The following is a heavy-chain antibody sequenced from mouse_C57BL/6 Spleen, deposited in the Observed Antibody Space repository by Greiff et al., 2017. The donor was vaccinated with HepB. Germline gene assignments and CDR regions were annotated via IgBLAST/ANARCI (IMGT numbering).Heavy chain of an antibody. V-gene: IGHV5-9-1*02. CDR2: ISSGGDYI. J-gene: IGHJ2*01. D-gene: IGHD4-1*01. CDR3: TRAGNWDVPYFDY. CDR1: GFTFRSYA. Sequence: EVKLVESGEGLVKPGGSLKLSCAASGFTFRSYAMSWVRQTPEKRLEWVAYISSGGDYIYYADTVKGRFTISRDNARNTLYLQMSSLKSEDTAMYYCTRAGNWDVPYFDYWGQGTTLTVSS.